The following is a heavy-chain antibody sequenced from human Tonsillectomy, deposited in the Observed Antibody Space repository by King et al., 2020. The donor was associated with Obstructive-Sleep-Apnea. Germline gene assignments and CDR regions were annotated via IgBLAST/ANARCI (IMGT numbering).Heavy chain of an antibody. CDR3: AREDWNQYYLDY. CDR1: GFTFSSYA. V-gene: IGHV3-30*04. J-gene: IGHJ4*02. CDR2: ISYDSTIK. D-gene: IGHD1-1*01. Sequence: VQLVESGGGVVQPGRSLRLSCAASGFTFSSYAMHWVRQAPGKGLEGVSVISYDSTIKYYEDSVQGRVTISRDNSKSTLYLQMTSPRPEDTGIYYCAREDWNQYYLDYWGQGSLVTVSS.